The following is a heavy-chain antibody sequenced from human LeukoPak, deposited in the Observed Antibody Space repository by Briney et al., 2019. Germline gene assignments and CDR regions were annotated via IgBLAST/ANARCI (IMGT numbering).Heavy chain of an antibody. V-gene: IGHV4-39*07. J-gene: IGHJ6*03. CDR2: IYYSGST. D-gene: IGHD3-10*01. Sequence: PSETLSLTCTVSGGSISSSSYYWGWIRQPPGKGLEWIGSIYYSGSTYYNPSLKSRVTISVDTSKNQFSLKLSSVTAADTAVYYCAGDYGSGSYPGLYYYYYMDVWGKGTTVTVSS. CDR1: GGSISSSSYY. CDR3: AGDYGSGSYPGLYYYYYMDV.